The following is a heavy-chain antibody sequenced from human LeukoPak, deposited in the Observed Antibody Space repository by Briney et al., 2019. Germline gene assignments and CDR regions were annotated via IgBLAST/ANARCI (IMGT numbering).Heavy chain of an antibody. V-gene: IGHV3-33*08. CDR3: ARGLRYFDWSQNWFDP. Sequence: GGSLRLSCVASGFTFSSYGMSWVRQAPGKGLEWVAIIWYDGNSKYYADSVKGRFTISRDNSKNILYLQMNSLRAEDTAVYYCARGLRYFDWSQNWFDPWGQGTLVTVSS. CDR2: IWYDGNSK. J-gene: IGHJ5*02. D-gene: IGHD3-9*01. CDR1: GFTFSSYG.